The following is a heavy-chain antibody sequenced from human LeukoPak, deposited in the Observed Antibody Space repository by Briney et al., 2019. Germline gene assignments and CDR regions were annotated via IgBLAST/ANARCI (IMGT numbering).Heavy chain of an antibody. CDR1: GDSVSSNSAA. Sequence: KPSQTLSLTCAISGDSVSSNSAAWNWIRQSPSRGLEWLGRTYYRSKWYNDYAISVKSRITINPDTSKNQFSLQLNSVTATDTAVYYCARGPAPNYYDSSGYPSTWGQGTLVTVSS. J-gene: IGHJ4*02. V-gene: IGHV6-1*01. CDR3: ARGPAPNYYDSSGYPST. CDR2: TYYRSKWYN. D-gene: IGHD3-22*01.